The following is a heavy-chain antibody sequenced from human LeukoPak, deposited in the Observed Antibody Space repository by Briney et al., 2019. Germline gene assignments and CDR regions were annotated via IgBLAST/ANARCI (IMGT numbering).Heavy chain of an antibody. CDR1: GYTFTGYY. CDR3: ARRGHDYGELDY. V-gene: IGHV1-2*02. Sequence: ASVKVSCKASGYTFTGYYMHWVRQAPGQGLEWMGWINPNSGGTNYAQKFQGRVTMTRDTSISTAYMELSRLRSDDTAVYSCARRGHDYGELDYWGQGTLVTVSS. CDR2: INPNSGGT. D-gene: IGHD4-17*01. J-gene: IGHJ4*02.